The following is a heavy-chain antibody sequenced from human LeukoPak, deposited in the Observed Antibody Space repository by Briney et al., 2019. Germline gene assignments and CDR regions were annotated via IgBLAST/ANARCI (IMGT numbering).Heavy chain of an antibody. V-gene: IGHV3-30*02. J-gene: IGHJ4*02. CDR3: AKGRKVYSSGWYDY. Sequence: GESLRLSCAASGFTFSSYGMHWVRQAPGKGLEWVAFIRYDGSNKYYADSVKGRFTISRDNSKNTLYLRMNSLRAEDTAAYYCAKGRKVYSSGWYDYWGQGTLVTVSS. CDR2: IRYDGSNK. D-gene: IGHD6-19*01. CDR1: GFTFSSYG.